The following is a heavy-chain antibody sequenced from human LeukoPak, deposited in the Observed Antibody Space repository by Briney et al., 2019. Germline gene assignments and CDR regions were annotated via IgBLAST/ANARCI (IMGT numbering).Heavy chain of an antibody. D-gene: IGHD3/OR15-3a*01. CDR1: GGSISSYY. CDR2: IYYSGST. Sequence: PSETLSLTCTVSGGSISSYYWSWIRQPPGKGLERIGYIYYSGSTNYNPSLKSRVTISVDTSKNQFSLKLSSVTAADTAVYYCARQTGSGLFILPGGQGTLVTVSS. CDR3: ARQTGSGLFILP. V-gene: IGHV4-59*01. J-gene: IGHJ4*02.